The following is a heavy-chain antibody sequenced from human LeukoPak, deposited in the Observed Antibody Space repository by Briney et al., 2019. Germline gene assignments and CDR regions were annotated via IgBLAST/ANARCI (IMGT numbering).Heavy chain of an antibody. CDR3: AKEMSSSFIADY. D-gene: IGHD2-2*01. J-gene: IGHJ4*02. V-gene: IGHV3-23*01. Sequence: PGGSLRLSCAASGFTFSIYAMSWVWQDPGKGLEWFSALSGSGGTAYYADSVKGRLTSSRDNSKNTLYLQMNSLRAEDTAVYYCAKEMSSSFIADYWGQGTLVTVSS. CDR2: LSGSGGTA. CDR1: GFTFSIYA.